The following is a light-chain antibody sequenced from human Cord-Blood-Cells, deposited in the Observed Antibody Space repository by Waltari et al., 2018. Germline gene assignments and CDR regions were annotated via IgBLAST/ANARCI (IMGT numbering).Light chain of an antibody. CDR1: QSVSGN. CDR2: GAS. CDR3: QQYNNWPFT. Sequence: EMLLTHSPPTLSFSPGKRATLSSRPSQSVSGNLAWYQQKPGQAPRLLIYGASTRATGIPARFSGSGSGTEFTLTISSLQSEDFAVYYCQQYNNWPFTFGPGTKVDIK. V-gene: IGKV3-15*01. J-gene: IGKJ3*01.